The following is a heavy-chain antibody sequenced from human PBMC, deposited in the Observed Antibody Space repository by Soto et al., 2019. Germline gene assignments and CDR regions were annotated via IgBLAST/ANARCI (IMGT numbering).Heavy chain of an antibody. CDR3: ARVAVATRGIDY. Sequence: EVQLVESGGGLVQPGGSLRLSCEASGFTFSGSWMHWVRQAPGKGLVWVSRIIGDGSGANYADSVKGRFTISRDNAKNTVFLEMNSLRVDDTAVYYCARVAVATRGIDYWGQGTLVTVSS. D-gene: IGHD2-15*01. CDR1: GFTFSGSW. V-gene: IGHV3-74*01. CDR2: IIGDGSGA. J-gene: IGHJ4*02.